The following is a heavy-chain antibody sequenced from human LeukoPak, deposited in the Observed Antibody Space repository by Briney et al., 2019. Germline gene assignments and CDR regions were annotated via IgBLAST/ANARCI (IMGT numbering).Heavy chain of an antibody. CDR3: ATGSKIVPTSRPHYYYDRTRVEGSAFDI. CDR2: INHSGST. CDR1: GGSFSGYY. J-gene: IGHJ3*02. Sequence: SETLSLTCAVYGGSFSGYYWSWIRQPPGKGLEWIGEINHSGSTNYNPSLKSRVTISVDASKNQFSLKLRSVTAADTAVYYCATGSKIVPTSRPHYYYDRTRVEGSAFDIWGQGTMVTVSS. D-gene: IGHD5-12*01. V-gene: IGHV4-34*01.